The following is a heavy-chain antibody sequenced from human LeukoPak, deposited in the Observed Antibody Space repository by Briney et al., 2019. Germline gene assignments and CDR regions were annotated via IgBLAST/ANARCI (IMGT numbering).Heavy chain of an antibody. V-gene: IGHV3-7*03. CDR3: ASGGYFDWRPLDY. D-gene: IGHD3-9*01. J-gene: IGHJ4*02. CDR2: IKQDGIEK. CDR1: VFTFSRYW. Sequence: GVSLRLSCAASVFTFSRYWMSCVRQAPGKGLERGANIKQDGIEKYYVDSVGGRLTISRDNVKNSLFLQMNSLRAEDTAVYYCASGGYFDWRPLDYWGQGTLVTVSS.